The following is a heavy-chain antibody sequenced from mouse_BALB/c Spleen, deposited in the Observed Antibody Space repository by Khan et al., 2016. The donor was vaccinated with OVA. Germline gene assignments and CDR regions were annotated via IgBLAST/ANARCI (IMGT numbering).Heavy chain of an antibody. CDR2: IDPDNGNT. Sequence: VQLQQSGAELVRPGALVKLSCKASGFNINDYYIHWVKQRPEQGLEWIGWIDPDNGNTIYDPNFKGKASITADTSSNTAYLQLSSLTSEDTAVYYCACGEVRFAYWGQGTLVTVSA. D-gene: IGHD2-14*01. J-gene: IGHJ3*01. CDR1: GFNINDYY. V-gene: IGHV14-1*02. CDR3: ACGEVRFAY.